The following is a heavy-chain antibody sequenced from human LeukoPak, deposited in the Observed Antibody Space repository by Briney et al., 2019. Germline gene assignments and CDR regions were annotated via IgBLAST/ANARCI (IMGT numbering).Heavy chain of an antibody. J-gene: IGHJ4*02. D-gene: IGHD2-15*01. CDR2: IYYSGST. V-gene: IGHV4-39*01. CDR1: GGSISSSSYY. Sequence: PSETLSLTCTVSGGSISSSSYYWGWIRQPPGKGLEWIGSIYYSGSTYYNPSLKSRVTISVDTSKNQFSLKLSSVTAAGTAVYYCARGYCSGGSCYLVVYYFDYWGQGTLVTVSS. CDR3: ARGYCSGGSCYLVVYYFDY.